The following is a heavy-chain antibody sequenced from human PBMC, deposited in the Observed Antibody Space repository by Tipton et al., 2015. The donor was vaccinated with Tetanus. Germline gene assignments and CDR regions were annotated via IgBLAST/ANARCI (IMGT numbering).Heavy chain of an antibody. V-gene: IGHV1-18*01. D-gene: IGHD3-16*01. J-gene: IGHJ5*02. CDR3: ARGGGRGPLEYFEH. CDR1: GYTFTHYG. Sequence: QLVQSGAEVKKPGASVKVSCKASGYTFTHYGVHWVRQAPGQGLEWMGWISPINENVNYAEKFQGRLTMTTDRSTATVYMDLRSLRSADTAVYDCARGGGRGPLEYFEHGGQGTLFTVSS. CDR2: ISPINENV.